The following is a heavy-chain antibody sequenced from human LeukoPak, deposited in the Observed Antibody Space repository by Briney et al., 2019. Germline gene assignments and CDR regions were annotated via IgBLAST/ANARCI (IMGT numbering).Heavy chain of an antibody. D-gene: IGHD3-22*01. J-gene: IGHJ5*02. CDR1: GYNFTNFW. V-gene: IGHV5-51*01. CDR2: IYPGDSDT. Sequence: GESLKISCKASGYNFTNFWIGWVRQMPGKGLEWMGIIYPGDSDTRYSPSFQGQVTISVDKSISTAYLQWSSLKASDTALYYCARILGNYFDSSGYSLHWFDPWGQGLLVTVSS. CDR3: ARILGNYFDSSGYSLHWFDP.